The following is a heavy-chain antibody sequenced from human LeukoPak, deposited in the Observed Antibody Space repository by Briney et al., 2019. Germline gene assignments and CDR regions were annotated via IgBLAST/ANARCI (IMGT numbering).Heavy chain of an antibody. D-gene: IGHD4-17*01. CDR2: IYYSGST. CDR3: AREITTVTTPNAFDI. Sequence: SETLSLTCTVSGGSISSYYWSWIRQPPGKGLEWIGYIYYSGSTNYNPSLKSRVTISVDTSKNQFSLKLSSVTAADTAVYYCAREITTVTTPNAFDIWGQGTMVTVSS. J-gene: IGHJ3*02. CDR1: GGSISSYY. V-gene: IGHV4-59*01.